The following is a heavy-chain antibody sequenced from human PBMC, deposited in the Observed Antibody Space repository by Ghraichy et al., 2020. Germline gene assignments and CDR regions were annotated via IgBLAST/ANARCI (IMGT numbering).Heavy chain of an antibody. J-gene: IGHJ4*02. CDR2: ISGSGGST. CDR1: GFTFSSYA. D-gene: IGHD3-10*01. Sequence: GGSLRLSCAASGFTFSSYAMSWVRQAPGKGLEWVSAISGSGGSTYYADSVKGRFTISRDNSKNTLYLQMNSLRAEDTAVYYCAKGPTGVRGVRKYVPIDYWGQGTLVTVSS. V-gene: IGHV3-23*01. CDR3: AKGPTGVRGVRKYVPIDY.